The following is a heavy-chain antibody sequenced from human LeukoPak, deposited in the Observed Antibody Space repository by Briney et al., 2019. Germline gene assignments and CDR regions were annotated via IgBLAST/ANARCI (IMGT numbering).Heavy chain of an antibody. J-gene: IGHJ4*02. CDR3: ARDSYSGSYYY. D-gene: IGHD1-26*01. V-gene: IGHV1-2*02. Sequence: ASVKVSCKASGYTFTGYYMHWVRQAPGQGLEWMGWINPNGGGTNYAQQFQGRVTMTSDTSISTAYMELSSLRSDDTAVYYCARDSYSGSYYYWGQGTLVTVFS. CDR2: INPNGGGT. CDR1: GYTFTGYY.